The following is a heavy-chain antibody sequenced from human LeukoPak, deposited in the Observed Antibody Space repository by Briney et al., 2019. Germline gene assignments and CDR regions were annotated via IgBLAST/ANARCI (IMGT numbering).Heavy chain of an antibody. J-gene: IGHJ5*02. CDR2: IYYSGST. D-gene: IGHD6-6*01. CDR3: ARLSLAARRFNWFDP. Sequence: SETLSLTCTVSGGSISSTSYYWGWIRQPPGKGLEWIGSIYYSGSTYYNPSLKSRVTISVDTSKNQFSLKLSSVTAADTAVYYCARLSLAARRFNWFDPWGQGTLVTVSS. CDR1: GGSISSTSYY. V-gene: IGHV4-39*01.